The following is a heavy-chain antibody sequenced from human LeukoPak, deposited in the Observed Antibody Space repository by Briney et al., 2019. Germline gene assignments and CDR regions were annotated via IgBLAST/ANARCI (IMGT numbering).Heavy chain of an antibody. CDR2: IRSDGSNK. CDR3: ANGYCTNGVCYPYYYYYMDV. Sequence: PGGSLRLSCAASGFTFGSYGMHWVRQAPGKGLEWVTFIRSDGSNKYYADSVKGRFTISRDNSKNTLYLQMNTLIADDTAVYYCANGYCTNGVCYPYYYYYMDVWGKGTTVTVSS. CDR1: GFTFGSYG. J-gene: IGHJ6*03. V-gene: IGHV3-30*02. D-gene: IGHD2-8*01.